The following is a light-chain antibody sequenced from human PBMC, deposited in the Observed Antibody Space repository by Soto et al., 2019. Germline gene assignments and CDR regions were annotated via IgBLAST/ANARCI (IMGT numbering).Light chain of an antibody. Sequence: DLQMTQSPSSVSASVGDRVTITCRASQAIGRWLAWYQQKPGEAPKLLISTASTLQSGVPSRFSGSGSGTEFTLTISSLQPEDFATYYCQQPTGFQWTFGQGTKVEVK. CDR2: TAS. V-gene: IGKV1-12*01. J-gene: IGKJ1*01. CDR1: QAIGRW. CDR3: QQPTGFQWT.